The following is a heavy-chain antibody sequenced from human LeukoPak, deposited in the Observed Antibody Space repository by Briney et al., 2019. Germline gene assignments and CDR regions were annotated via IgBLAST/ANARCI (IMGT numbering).Heavy chain of an antibody. CDR1: AGSISSFY. Sequence: SETLSLTCTVSAGSISSFYWSWIRQPPGKGLEWIGCIYYSGSTRYNPSLKSRVTISVDTSKNQFSLKLSSVTAADTAVYYCARDLELERDRWNYFEPWGQGTLVTVSS. J-gene: IGHJ4*02. D-gene: IGHD1-1*01. CDR3: ARDLELERDRWNYFEP. CDR2: IYYSGST. V-gene: IGHV4-59*01.